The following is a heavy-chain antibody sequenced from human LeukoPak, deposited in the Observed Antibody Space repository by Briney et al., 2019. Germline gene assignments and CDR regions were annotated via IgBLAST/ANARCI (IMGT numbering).Heavy chain of an antibody. CDR1: GFTFSSYS. CDR2: ISSSSSYI. V-gene: IGHV3-21*04. D-gene: IGHD6-13*01. Sequence: GGSLRLSCAASGFTFSSYSMNWVRQAPGKGLEWVSSISSSSSYIYYADSVKGRFTISRDNSKNTLYLQMNSLRAEDTAVYYCAKDRRYSSSWYVGPFDYWGQGTLVTVSS. CDR3: AKDRRYSSSWYVGPFDY. J-gene: IGHJ4*02.